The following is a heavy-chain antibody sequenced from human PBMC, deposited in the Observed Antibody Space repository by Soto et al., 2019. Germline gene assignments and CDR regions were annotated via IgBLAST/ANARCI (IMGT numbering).Heavy chain of an antibody. CDR2: IYYSGST. CDR3: ARQFYSSGWYY. D-gene: IGHD6-19*01. V-gene: IGHV4-39*01. CDR1: GGSISSSSYY. Sequence: KPSETLSLTCTVSGGSISSSSYYWGWIRQPPGKGLEWIGSIYYSGSTYYNPSLKSRVTISVDTSKNQFSLKLSSVTAADTAVYYCARQFYSSGWYYWGQGTLVTVSS. J-gene: IGHJ4*02.